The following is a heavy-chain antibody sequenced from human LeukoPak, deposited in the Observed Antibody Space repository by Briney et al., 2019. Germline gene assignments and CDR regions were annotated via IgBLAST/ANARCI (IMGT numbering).Heavy chain of an antibody. CDR2: IYSGGST. J-gene: IGHJ3*02. Sequence: GGSLRLSCAASGFTVSSNYMSWVRQAPGKGLEWVSVIYSGGSTYYADSVKGRFTISRDNSKNTLFLQMNSLRAEDTAVYYCAKGEYRVRGVFTSLTDAFDIWGQGTMVTVSS. CDR1: GFTVSSNY. D-gene: IGHD3-10*01. V-gene: IGHV3-53*01. CDR3: AKGEYRVRGVFTSLTDAFDI.